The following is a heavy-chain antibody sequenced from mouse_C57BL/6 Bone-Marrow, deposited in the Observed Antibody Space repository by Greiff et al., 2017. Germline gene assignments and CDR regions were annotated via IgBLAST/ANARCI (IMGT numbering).Heavy chain of an antibody. CDR1: GFSFTSYG. D-gene: IGHD2-3*01. Sequence: QVQLKESGPGLVQPSQSLSITCTVSGFSFTSYGVHWVRQSPGKGLEWLGVIWSGGSTDNNAAFMSRMSITKDNSKSQDFFKMNSLQADDTAIYYCARKVGYYNYFDYWGQGTTLTVSS. J-gene: IGHJ2*01. V-gene: IGHV2-5*01. CDR3: ARKVGYYNYFDY. CDR2: IWSGGST.